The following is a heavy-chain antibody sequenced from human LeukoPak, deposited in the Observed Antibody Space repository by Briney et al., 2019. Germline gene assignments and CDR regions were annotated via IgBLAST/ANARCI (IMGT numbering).Heavy chain of an antibody. V-gene: IGHV3-43D*03. CDR2: VSWDGGDT. J-gene: IGHJ6*03. CDR3: GRDSAYGDYGTFFYYYMDV. CDR1: GFTFDEYG. Sequence: GGSLRLSCAVSGFTFDEYGMHWARQAPGRGLEWLSFVSWDGGDTYYADSVKGRFTISRDNSKKSLYLQMKNLRPEDSAFYHCGRDSAYGDYGTFFYYYMDVWGKGTTVTVSS. D-gene: IGHD4-17*01.